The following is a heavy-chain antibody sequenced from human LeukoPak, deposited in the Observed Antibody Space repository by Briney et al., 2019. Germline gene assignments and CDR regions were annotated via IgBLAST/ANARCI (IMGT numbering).Heavy chain of an antibody. CDR1: GFTFSSYS. J-gene: IGHJ3*02. D-gene: IGHD2-15*01. CDR2: ISSSSSYI. CDR3: ARAWSTDAFDI. V-gene: IGHV3-21*01. Sequence: PGGSLGLSCAASGFTFSSYSMNWVRQAPGKGLEWVSSISSSSSYIYYADSVKGRFTISRDNAKNSLYLQMNSLRAEDTAVYYCARAWSTDAFDIWGQGTMVTVSS.